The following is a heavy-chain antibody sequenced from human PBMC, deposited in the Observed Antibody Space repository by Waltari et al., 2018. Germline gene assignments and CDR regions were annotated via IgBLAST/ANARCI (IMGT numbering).Heavy chain of an antibody. J-gene: IGHJ6*02. CDR3: ARGMGRYTYGYDGLDV. CDR1: EFNFGDYY. D-gene: IGHD5-18*01. CDR2: ISGTNAYK. V-gene: IGHV3-11*06. Sequence: QERLVESGGNLVRPGGSLTLSCQGYEFNFGDYYMSWIRQGPGKGGQWIASISGTNAYKNYAESVRGRFTASRDNAKKSLSLEMNSLTADDTAVYYCARGMGRYTYGYDGLDVWGQGTTVIVSS.